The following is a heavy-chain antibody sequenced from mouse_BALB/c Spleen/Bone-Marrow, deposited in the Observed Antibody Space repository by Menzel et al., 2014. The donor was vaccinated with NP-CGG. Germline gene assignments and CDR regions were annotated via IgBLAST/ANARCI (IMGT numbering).Heavy chain of an antibody. D-gene: IGHD1-1*01. V-gene: IGHV10-1*02. CDR2: IRSKSNNYAT. J-gene: IGHJ4*01. CDR1: GFTFNTYA. Sequence: EVQGVESGGGLVQPKGSLKLSCAASGFTFNTYAMNWVRQAPGKSLEWVARIRSKSNNYATYYADSVKDRSTISRDDSQSMLYLQMNNLKTEDTAMYYCVRPHYYGSSYRYAMDYWGQGTPVTVSS. CDR3: VRPHYYGSSYRYAMDY.